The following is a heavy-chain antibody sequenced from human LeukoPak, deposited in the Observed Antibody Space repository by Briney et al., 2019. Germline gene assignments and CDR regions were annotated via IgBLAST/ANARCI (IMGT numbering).Heavy chain of an antibody. CDR3: MDLGHSD. CDR2: INGEGSVK. V-gene: IGHV3-7*01. Sequence: GGSLRLSCAASGFTFSNSWMTWVRQVPGKGLEWVATINGEGSVKYYVDSVKGRFIISRDNAKNSLHLQMSSLRVEDTAVYYCMDLGHSDWGQGTLVTVS. D-gene: IGHD5-12*01. CDR1: GFTFSNSW. J-gene: IGHJ4*02.